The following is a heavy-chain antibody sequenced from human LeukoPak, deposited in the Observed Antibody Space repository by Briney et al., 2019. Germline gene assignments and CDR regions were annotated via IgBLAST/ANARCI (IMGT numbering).Heavy chain of an antibody. V-gene: IGHV3-9*01. D-gene: IGHD6-19*01. CDR2: IRWNSGSI. CDR1: GFTFDDYA. Sequence: PGGSLRLSCAASGFTFDDYAMHWVRQAPGKGLEWVSGIRWNSGSIGYAESVKGRFTISRDNDKNSLYLQMTSLRTEDTALYYCARDSSGWYYFDYWGQGTLVTVSS. CDR3: ARDSSGWYYFDY. J-gene: IGHJ4*02.